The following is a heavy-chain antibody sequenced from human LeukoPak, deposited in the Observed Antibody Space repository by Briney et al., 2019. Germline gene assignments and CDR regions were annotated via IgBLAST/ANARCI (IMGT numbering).Heavy chain of an antibody. V-gene: IGHV4-59*01. D-gene: IGHD6-13*01. Sequence: SETLSLTCTVSGGSISSYYWSWIRQPPGRGLEWIGYIYYSGSTNYNPSLKSRVTISVDTSKNQFSLKLSSVTAADTAVYYCARAGELYSSSWYSEFYYYYYGMDVWGQGTTVTVSS. CDR1: GGSISSYY. J-gene: IGHJ6*02. CDR2: IYYSGST. CDR3: ARAGELYSSSWYSEFYYYYYGMDV.